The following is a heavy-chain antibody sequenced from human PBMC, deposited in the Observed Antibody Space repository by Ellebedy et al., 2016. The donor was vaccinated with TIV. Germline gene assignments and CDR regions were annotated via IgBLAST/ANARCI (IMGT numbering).Heavy chain of an antibody. D-gene: IGHD6-19*01. CDR2: FDPEDGET. CDR3: ARSRSSGWLHTPDY. Sequence: AASVKVSCKVSGYTLTELSIHWVRQAPGKGLEWMGGFDPEDGETIYAQKFQGRVTMTEDTSTDTAYMELSSLRSEDTAVYYCARSRSSGWLHTPDYWGQGTLVTVSS. CDR1: GYTLTELS. J-gene: IGHJ4*02. V-gene: IGHV1-24*01.